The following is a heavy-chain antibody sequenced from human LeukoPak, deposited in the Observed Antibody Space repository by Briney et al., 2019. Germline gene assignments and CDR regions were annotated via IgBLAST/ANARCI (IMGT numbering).Heavy chain of an antibody. Sequence: GGSLRLSCAASGFTFSSDAMSWVRQAPGKGLEWVSTISISGGTTYYADSVKGRFTISRDNSKNTLYLQINSLRGEDTAVYYCAKGKYSSGGVPDHWGQGTLVTVSS. CDR1: GFTFSSDA. CDR2: ISISGGTT. V-gene: IGHV3-23*01. CDR3: AKGKYSSGGVPDH. D-gene: IGHD6-19*01. J-gene: IGHJ4*02.